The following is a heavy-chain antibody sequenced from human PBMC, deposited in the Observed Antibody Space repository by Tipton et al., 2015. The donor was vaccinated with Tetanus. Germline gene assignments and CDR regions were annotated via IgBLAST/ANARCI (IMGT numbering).Heavy chain of an antibody. D-gene: IGHD6-19*01. Sequence: SLRLSCAASGFTFITYAMSWVRQAPGKGLEWLSTITSSADTQYYSDSVKGRFTISRDNSKNTLFLQMHSLRADDTAVYYCARGGSDWSWYLQHWGQGTLVTVSS. V-gene: IGHV3-23*01. CDR2: ITSSADTQ. J-gene: IGHJ1*01. CDR3: ARGGSDWSWYLQH. CDR1: GFTFITYA.